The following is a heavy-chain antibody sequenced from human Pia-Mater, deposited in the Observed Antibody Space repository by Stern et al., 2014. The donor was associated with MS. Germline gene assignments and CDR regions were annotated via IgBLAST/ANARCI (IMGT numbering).Heavy chain of an antibody. CDR2: IYPGDSET. J-gene: IGHJ4*02. Sequence: EVQLVQSGAEVKKPGESLRISCEVSGYRFTKNWIGWVRQMPGKGLEWMGIIYPGDSETRSSPSFQGQVTILVDKSTTTAYLQWSSLKASDTAIYYCARRGDGYMGIDYWGQGTLVTVSS. V-gene: IGHV5-51*03. D-gene: IGHD5-24*01. CDR1: GYRFTKNW. CDR3: ARRGDGYMGIDY.